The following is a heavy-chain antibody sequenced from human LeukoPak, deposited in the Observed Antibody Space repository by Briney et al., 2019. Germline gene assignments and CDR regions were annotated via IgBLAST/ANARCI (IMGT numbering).Heavy chain of an antibody. CDR1: GYTFTSYD. V-gene: IGHV1-8*01. CDR2: MNPNRGDT. CDR3: ARSGPRFDSSGYPDY. D-gene: IGHD3-22*01. Sequence: ASVKVSCKASGYTFTSYDIHWVRQATGQGLEWMGRMNPNRGDTDYAQKFQGRVTITRDTSTSTVYMELSSLRSEDTAVYYCARSGPRFDSSGYPDYWGQGTLVTVSS. J-gene: IGHJ4*02.